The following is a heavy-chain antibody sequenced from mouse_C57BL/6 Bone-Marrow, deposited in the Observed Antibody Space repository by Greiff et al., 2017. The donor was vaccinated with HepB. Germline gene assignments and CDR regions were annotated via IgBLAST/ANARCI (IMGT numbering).Heavy chain of an antibody. V-gene: IGHV1-81*01. D-gene: IGHD2-1*01. CDR1: GYTFTSYG. Sequence: QVQLKQSGAELARPGASVKLSCKASGYTFTSYGISWVKQRTGQGLEWIGEIYPRSGNTYYNEKFKGKATLTADKSSSTAYMELRSLTSGDSAVYFCAPLLWYPMDYWGQGTSVTVSS. CDR3: APLLWYPMDY. J-gene: IGHJ4*01. CDR2: IYPRSGNT.